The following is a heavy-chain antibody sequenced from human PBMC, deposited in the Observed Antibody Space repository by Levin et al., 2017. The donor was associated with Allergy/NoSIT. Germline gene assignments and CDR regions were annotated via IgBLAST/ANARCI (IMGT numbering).Heavy chain of an antibody. J-gene: IGHJ4*02. Sequence: PGGSLRLSCAASGFTFSSYWMSWVRQAPGKGLEWVANIKQDGSEKYYVDSVKGRFTISRDNAKNSLYLQMNSLRAEDTAVYYCAREDCSGGSCYLEVGLDYWGQGTLVTVSS. CDR1: GFTFSSYW. V-gene: IGHV3-7*03. CDR3: AREDCSGGSCYLEVGLDY. D-gene: IGHD2-15*01. CDR2: IKQDGSEK.